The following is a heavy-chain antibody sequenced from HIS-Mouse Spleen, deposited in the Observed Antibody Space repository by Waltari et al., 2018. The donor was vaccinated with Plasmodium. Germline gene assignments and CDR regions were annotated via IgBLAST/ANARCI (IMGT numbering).Heavy chain of an antibody. CDR2: IYYSGST. CDR3: ARQLAYYDFWSGYSRGYDFDY. CDR1: GGAISSSSYY. Sequence: QLQLQESGPGLVKPSETLSPTCTVSGGAISSSSYYWGWIRQPPGKGLEWIGSIYYSGSTYYDPSLNSRVTISVYTSKNQFSLKLSSVTAADTAVYYCARQLAYYDFWSGYSRGYDFDYWGQGTLVTVSS. V-gene: IGHV4-39*01. J-gene: IGHJ4*02. D-gene: IGHD3-3*01.